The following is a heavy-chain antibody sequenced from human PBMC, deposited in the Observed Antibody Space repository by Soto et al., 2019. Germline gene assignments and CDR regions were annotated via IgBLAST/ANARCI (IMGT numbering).Heavy chain of an antibody. J-gene: IGHJ6*02. Sequence: SVKVSCKASGGTFSSYAVSWVRQAPGQGLEWMGGIIPIFGTANYAQKFQGRVTITADESTSTAYMELSSLRSEDTAVYFCARGNWNYYYGFDVWGQGTTVTVSS. CDR3: ARGNWNYYYGFDV. CDR1: GGTFSSYA. V-gene: IGHV1-69*13. CDR2: IIPIFGTA. D-gene: IGHD1-20*01.